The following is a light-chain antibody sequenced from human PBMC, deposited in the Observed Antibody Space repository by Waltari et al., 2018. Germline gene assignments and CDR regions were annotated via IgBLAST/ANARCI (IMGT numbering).Light chain of an antibody. CDR1: RSNFGRNS. Sequence: QPVLTQPPLASGTPGQRVTIPCSGTRSNFGRNSAHWYQQLPGPAPKLLTHSNNQRPSGVPDRFSGSKSGTSASLAISGLQSEDEAHYYCAAWDASLNGWVFGGGTKLTVL. CDR2: SNN. J-gene: IGLJ3*02. V-gene: IGLV1-44*01. CDR3: AAWDASLNGWV.